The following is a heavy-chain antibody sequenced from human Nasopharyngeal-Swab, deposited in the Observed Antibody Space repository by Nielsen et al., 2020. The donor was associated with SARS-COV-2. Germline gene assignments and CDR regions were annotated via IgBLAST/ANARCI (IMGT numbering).Heavy chain of an antibody. CDR2: ISSSSTI. CDR1: GGTLNGFH. Sequence: ETLSLTCVVFGGTLNGFHWKWIRQTPGKGLEWVSYISSSSTIYYADSVKGRFTISRDNAKNSLYLQMNSLRAEDTAVYYCARDQYSYGAYQIDYWGQGTLVTVSS. D-gene: IGHD5-18*01. J-gene: IGHJ4*02. CDR3: ARDQYSYGAYQIDY. V-gene: IGHV3-69-1*01.